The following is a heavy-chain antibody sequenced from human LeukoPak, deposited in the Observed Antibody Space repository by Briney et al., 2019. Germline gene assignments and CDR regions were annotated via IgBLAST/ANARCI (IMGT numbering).Heavy chain of an antibody. Sequence: PGGSLRLSCAASGFTFNSYAMTWVRQGAGRGLEWVSTISGTSGTTNYADSVEGRFSISRDDSKNTLYLQMTSLRVEDTAVYFCARVQPDNNDEYNWFDPWDQGTQVTVSS. CDR3: ARVQPDNNDEYNWFDP. CDR1: GFTFNSYA. CDR2: ISGTSGTT. V-gene: IGHV3-23*01. D-gene: IGHD1-1*01. J-gene: IGHJ5*02.